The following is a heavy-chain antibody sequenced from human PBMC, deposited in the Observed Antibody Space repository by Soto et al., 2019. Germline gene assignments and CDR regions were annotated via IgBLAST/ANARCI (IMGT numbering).Heavy chain of an antibody. CDR3: ARHKFPNADYYYGMDV. J-gene: IGHJ6*02. V-gene: IGHV1-69*06. Sequence: GASVKVSCKASGGTFSSYAISWVRQAPGQGLEWMGGIIPIFGTANYAQKFQGRVTITADKSISTAYLQWSSLKASDTAMYYCARHKFPNADYYYGMDVWGQGTTVTVSS. CDR1: GGTFSSYA. CDR2: IIPIFGTA.